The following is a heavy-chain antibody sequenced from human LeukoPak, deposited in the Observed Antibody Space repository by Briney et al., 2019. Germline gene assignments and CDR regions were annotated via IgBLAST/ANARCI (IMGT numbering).Heavy chain of an antibody. V-gene: IGHV3-11*04. Sequence: GGSLRLSCAASAFTFSEYYMTWLRQAPGKGLEWVSYIGTSGSPIYYAHSVKGRFTISRDDAKNSLYLQMTSLRADDTAVHYCARQYCSTTTCYTDYWGQGSLVTVSS. J-gene: IGHJ4*02. CDR1: AFTFSEYY. D-gene: IGHD2-2*02. CDR2: IGTSGSPI. CDR3: ARQYCSTTTCYTDY.